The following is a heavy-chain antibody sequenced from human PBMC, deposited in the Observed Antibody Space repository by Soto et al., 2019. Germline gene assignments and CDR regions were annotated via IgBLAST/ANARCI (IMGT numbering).Heavy chain of an antibody. Sequence: GGSLRLSCAASGFTFSSYWMSWVRQAPGKGLEWVANIKQDGSEKYYVDSVKGRFTISRDNAKNSLYLQMNSLRAEDTAVYYCARGLGDCSSTSCYIIYYYYMDVWGKGTTVTVSS. CDR3: ARGLGDCSSTSCYIIYYYYMDV. D-gene: IGHD2-2*02. J-gene: IGHJ6*03. CDR2: IKQDGSEK. V-gene: IGHV3-7*01. CDR1: GFTFSSYW.